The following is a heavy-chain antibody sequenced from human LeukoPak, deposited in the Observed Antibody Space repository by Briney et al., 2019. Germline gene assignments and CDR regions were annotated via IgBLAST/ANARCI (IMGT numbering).Heavy chain of an antibody. CDR2: IYTSGST. CDR3: ARQVEAGNGWFDP. J-gene: IGHJ5*02. V-gene: IGHV4-4*07. CDR1: GRSISSYY. D-gene: IGHD6-19*01. Sequence: SAETLSLTCTVSGRSISSYYWSWIRQPAGKGLEWIGRIYTSGSTNYNPSLKSRVIMSVDTSKNQFSLKLSSVTAADTAVYYCARQVEAGNGWFDPWGQGTLVTVYS.